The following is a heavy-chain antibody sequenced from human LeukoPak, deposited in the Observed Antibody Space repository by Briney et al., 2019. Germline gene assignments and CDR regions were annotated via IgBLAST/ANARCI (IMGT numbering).Heavy chain of an antibody. CDR1: GFTFSSYE. V-gene: IGHV3-48*03. CDR2: ISSSGGY. Sequence: GGSLRLSCAASGFTFSSYEMNWVRQAPEKGLEWIAYISSSGGYMYADSVKGRFTISRDNAKNSLYLQMNSLRAEDTAVYYCARHQTSYDAFDIWGQGTMVTVSS. D-gene: IGHD2-2*01. J-gene: IGHJ3*02. CDR3: ARHQTSYDAFDI.